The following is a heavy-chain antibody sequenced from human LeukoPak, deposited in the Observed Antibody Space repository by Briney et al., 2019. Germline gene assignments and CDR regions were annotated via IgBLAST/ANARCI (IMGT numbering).Heavy chain of an antibody. CDR3: AKGYNSGWYYFDY. CDR2: ISGSGGST. Sequence: GGSLRLSCAASGFTFSSYAMSWVRQAPGKGLEWVSAISGSGGSTYYADSVKGRFTISRDNSKNALYLQMNSLRAEDTAVYYCAKGYNSGWYYFDYWGQGTLVTVSS. V-gene: IGHV3-23*01. D-gene: IGHD6-19*01. J-gene: IGHJ4*02. CDR1: GFTFSSYA.